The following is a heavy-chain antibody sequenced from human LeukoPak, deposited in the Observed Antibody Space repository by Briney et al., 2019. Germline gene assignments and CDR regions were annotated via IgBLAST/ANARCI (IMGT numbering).Heavy chain of an antibody. CDR1: GGSISSYY. CDR3: ARGGRFSGYSYAY. J-gene: IGHJ4*02. D-gene: IGHD3-22*01. Sequence: SETLSLTCTVSGGSISSYYWSRIRQPPGKGLEWIGYIYYSGSTNYSPSLKSRVTISVDTSKNQFSLKLSSVTAADTAVYYCARGGRFSGYSYAYWGQGTLVTVSS. V-gene: IGHV4-59*01. CDR2: IYYSGST.